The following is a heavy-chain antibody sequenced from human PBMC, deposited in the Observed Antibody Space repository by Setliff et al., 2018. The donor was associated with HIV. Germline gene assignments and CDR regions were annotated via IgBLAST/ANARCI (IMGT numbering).Heavy chain of an antibody. Sequence: PSETLSLTCTVSGGSISSSSYYGGWIRQPPGKGLEWIGSIYYSGSTYYNPSLKSRVTISVDTSKNQFSLKLSSVTAADTAVYYCARVILAYRTRFGESDNRSWFDPWGQGTQVTVSS. J-gene: IGHJ5*02. D-gene: IGHD3-10*01. V-gene: IGHV4-39*07. CDR3: ARVILAYRTRFGESDNRSWFDP. CDR1: GGSISSSSYY. CDR2: IYYSGST.